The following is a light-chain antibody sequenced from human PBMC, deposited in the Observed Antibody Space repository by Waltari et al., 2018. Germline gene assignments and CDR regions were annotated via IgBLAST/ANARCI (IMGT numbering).Light chain of an antibody. V-gene: IGLV2-14*01. CDR3: SSYTRHETGI. J-gene: IGLJ2*01. CDR2: EVN. Sequence: QSALTQPASVSGSPGQSITISCTGTSSDVGGYNFVSWYQQHPGKVPRLIIYEVNNPPSGVSNRFSGSKSGNTASMTISGLQAEDEADYYCSSYTRHETGIFGGGTKLTVL. CDR1: SSDVGGYNF.